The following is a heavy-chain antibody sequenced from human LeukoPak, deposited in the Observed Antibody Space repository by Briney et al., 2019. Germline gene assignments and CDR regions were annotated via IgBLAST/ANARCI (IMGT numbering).Heavy chain of an antibody. V-gene: IGHV3-21*01. CDR1: GFTFSSYS. CDR2: ISSSSSYI. Sequence: GGSLRLSCAASGFTFSSYSMNWVRQAPGKGLEWVSSISSSSSYIYYADSVKGRFTISRDNAKNSLYLQMNSLRAEDTAVYYCARAESGYYYFDYWGQGTLVTVSS. D-gene: IGHD3-3*01. CDR3: ARAESGYYYFDY. J-gene: IGHJ4*02.